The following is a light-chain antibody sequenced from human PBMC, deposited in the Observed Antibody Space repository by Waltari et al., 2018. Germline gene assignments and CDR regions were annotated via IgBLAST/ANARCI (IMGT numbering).Light chain of an antibody. CDR2: EVR. Sequence: QSALTQPASVSGSPGQSITISCPGTRIDVGGSSPFSRYQHHPGKAPNLLIFEVRHRPSGVSNRFSGSKSGNTASLTISGLQAEDEADYYCSSYTSSSTLLFGGGTKLTVL. V-gene: IGLV2-14*01. CDR3: SSYTSSSTLL. J-gene: IGLJ2*01. CDR1: RIDVGGSSP.